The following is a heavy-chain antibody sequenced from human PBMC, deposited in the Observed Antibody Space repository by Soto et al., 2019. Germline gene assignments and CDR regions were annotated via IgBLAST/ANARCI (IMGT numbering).Heavy chain of an antibody. CDR1: GFTLSRYT. CDR3: ARDGYCSGGSCLDGMDV. V-gene: IGHV3-30-3*01. CDR2: ISSDGSAK. J-gene: IGHJ6*02. D-gene: IGHD2-15*01. Sequence: LRLSCGASGFTLSRYTMHWVRQAPGEGLEWVALISSDGSAKYYADSVKGRFTVSRDDSFYLQMTSLRGEDTAVYYCARDGYCSGGSCLDGMDVWGQGTTVTVSS.